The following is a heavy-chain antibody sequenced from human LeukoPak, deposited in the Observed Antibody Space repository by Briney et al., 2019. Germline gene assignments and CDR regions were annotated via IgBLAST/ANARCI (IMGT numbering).Heavy chain of an antibody. CDR3: ARGAYNYGSGSYVFDY. J-gene: IGHJ4*02. Sequence: PSETLSLTCTVSGGSISSGSNYWGWIRQPAGKGLEWIGRIYTSGSTNYNPSLKSRVTMSVDTSKNQFSLKLSSVTAADTAVEYCARGAYNYGSGSYVFDYWGQGTLVTVSS. V-gene: IGHV4-61*02. CDR2: IYTSGST. CDR1: GGSISSGSNY. D-gene: IGHD3-10*01.